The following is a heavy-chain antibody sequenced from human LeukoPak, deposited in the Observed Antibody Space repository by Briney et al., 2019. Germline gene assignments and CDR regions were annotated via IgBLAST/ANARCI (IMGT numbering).Heavy chain of an antibody. J-gene: IGHJ4*02. CDR3: AKDIGVQLWVFDY. CDR1: GFTFSSYG. CDR2: ISYDGSNK. V-gene: IGHV3-30*18. D-gene: IGHD5-18*01. Sequence: GRSLRLSCAASGFTFSSYGMHWVRQAPGKGLEWVAVISYDGSNKYYADSVKGRFAISGDNSKNTLYLQMNSLRAEDTAVYYCAKDIGVQLWVFDYWGQGTLVTVSS.